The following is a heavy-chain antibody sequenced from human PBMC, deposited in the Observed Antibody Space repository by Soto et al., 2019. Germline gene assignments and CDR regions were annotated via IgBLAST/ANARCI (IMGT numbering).Heavy chain of an antibody. CDR2: ITYDGSNK. D-gene: IGHD1-1*01. Sequence: PGWSLRLSCSASVFIISSYGMHWFRQAPGKGLEWVAVITYDGSNKYYADSVKGRFSISRDNSRNRLYLQMYSLRPEDTAVYYCAKDPKATGTHYWGRGTLVTVSS. CDR1: VFIISSYG. V-gene: IGHV3-30*18. CDR3: AKDPKATGTHY. J-gene: IGHJ4*02.